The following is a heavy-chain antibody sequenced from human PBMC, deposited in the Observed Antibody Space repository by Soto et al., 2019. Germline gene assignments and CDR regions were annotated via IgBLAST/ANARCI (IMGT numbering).Heavy chain of an antibody. CDR2: TYYRSKWYN. CDR1: GDSVSSNSAA. D-gene: IGHD6-19*01. Sequence: SQTLSLTCAISGDSVSSNSAAWNWIRQSPSRGLEWLGRTYYRSKWYNDYAVSVKSRITINPDTSKNQFSLQLNSVTPEDTAVYYCASDVSVRVAGTPPYYYGMDVWGQGTTVTVSS. CDR3: ASDVSVRVAGTPPYYYGMDV. J-gene: IGHJ6*02. V-gene: IGHV6-1*01.